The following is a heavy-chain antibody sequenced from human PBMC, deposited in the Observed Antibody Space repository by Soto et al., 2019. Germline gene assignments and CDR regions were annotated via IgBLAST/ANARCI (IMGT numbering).Heavy chain of an antibody. D-gene: IGHD5-18*01. CDR2: IWDDGSNK. J-gene: IGHJ6*02. Sequence: GGSLRLSCAASGFTFNNYGMHWVRQAPGRGLERVTVIWDDGSNKFYADSVKGRFTVSRDKSKNTLYLQMNSLSAVYTAVYYCASEDRLQLRTPYYNYDFEIWCQETTDAVSS. CDR1: GFTFNNYG. CDR3: ASEDRLQLRTPYYNYDFEI. V-gene: IGHV3-33*01.